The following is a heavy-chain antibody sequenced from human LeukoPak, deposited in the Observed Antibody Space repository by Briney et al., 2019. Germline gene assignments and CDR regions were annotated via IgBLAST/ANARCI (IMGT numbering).Heavy chain of an antibody. CDR1: GGSISSGGYY. V-gene: IGHV4-31*03. Sequence: SQTLSLTCTVSGGSISSGGYYWSWIRQHPGKGLECIGYIYYSGSTYYNPSLKSRGTISVDTSKNQFSLKLSSVTAADTAVYYCARNTYYYGSGSYVDYWGQGTLVTVSS. CDR3: ARNTYYYGSGSYVDY. J-gene: IGHJ4*02. CDR2: IYYSGST. D-gene: IGHD3-10*01.